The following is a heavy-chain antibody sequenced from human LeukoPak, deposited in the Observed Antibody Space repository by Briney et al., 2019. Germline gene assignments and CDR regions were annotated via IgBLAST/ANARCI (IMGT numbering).Heavy chain of an antibody. Sequence: GGSLRLSCAASGFTVSSNYMSWVRQAPGKGLEWVSVIYSGGSTYYADSVKGRFTISRDNSKNTLYLQMNSLRAEDTAVYYCARNKMYSSGADYWGQGTLVTVSS. CDR2: IYSGGST. J-gene: IGHJ4*02. V-gene: IGHV3-66*01. CDR3: ARNKMYSSGADY. D-gene: IGHD6-19*01. CDR1: GFTVSSNY.